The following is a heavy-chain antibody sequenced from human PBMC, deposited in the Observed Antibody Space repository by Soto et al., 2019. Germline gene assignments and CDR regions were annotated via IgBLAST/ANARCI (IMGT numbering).Heavy chain of an antibody. CDR2: INHSGST. D-gene: IGHD3-10*01. CDR3: ARARHYYGSGRGRYYYYYYMDV. Sequence: PSETLSLTCAVYGGSFSGYYWSWIRQPPGKGLEWIGEINHSGSTNYNPSLKSRVTISVDTSKNQFSLKLSSVTAADTAVYYCARARHYYGSGRGRYYYYYYMDVWGKGTTVTVSS. V-gene: IGHV4-34*01. J-gene: IGHJ6*03. CDR1: GGSFSGYY.